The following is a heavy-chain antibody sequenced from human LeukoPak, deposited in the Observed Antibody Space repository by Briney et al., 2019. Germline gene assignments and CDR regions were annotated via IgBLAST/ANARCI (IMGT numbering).Heavy chain of an antibody. D-gene: IGHD3-22*01. CDR1: GGSISGFY. Sequence: SETLSLTCTVSGGSISGFYWSWIRQPPGKGLEWIGYIYYSGSTNYNPSLKSRVTVSVDTSKNQFSLKLSSVTAADTAVYYCARQSITMIEYWGQGTLVTVSS. J-gene: IGHJ4*02. V-gene: IGHV4-59*01. CDR3: ARQSITMIEY. CDR2: IYYSGST.